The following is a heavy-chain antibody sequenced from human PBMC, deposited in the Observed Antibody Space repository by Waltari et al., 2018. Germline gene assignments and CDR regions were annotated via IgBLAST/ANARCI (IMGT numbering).Heavy chain of an antibody. CDR3: AGGPYNWNGPLFYFQYMDV. CDR2: ITPTLGVA. V-gene: IGHV1-69*04. D-gene: IGHD1-20*01. Sequence: QVQLVQSGAEVKKSGSSVKVSCKTSGGTFSNYGISWVRQAPGQGLEWMGGITPTLGVARYAQQFRGRGTITADESTNTAYMELSSLISEDTAVYYCAGGPYNWNGPLFYFQYMDVWGKGTTVTVSS. J-gene: IGHJ6*03. CDR1: GGTFSNYG.